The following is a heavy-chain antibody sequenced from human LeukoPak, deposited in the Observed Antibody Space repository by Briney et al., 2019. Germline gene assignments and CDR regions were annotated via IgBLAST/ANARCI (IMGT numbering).Heavy chain of an antibody. D-gene: IGHD1-26*01. Sequence: PSETLSLTCTVSGGSISSSSYYWGWIRQPPGKGQEWIGSIYYSGSTYYNPSLKSRVTISVDTSKNQFSLKLSSVTAADTAVYYCARDRAVGAYFDYWGQGTLVTVSS. CDR1: GGSISSSSYY. V-gene: IGHV4-39*07. CDR2: IYYSGST. J-gene: IGHJ4*02. CDR3: ARDRAVGAYFDY.